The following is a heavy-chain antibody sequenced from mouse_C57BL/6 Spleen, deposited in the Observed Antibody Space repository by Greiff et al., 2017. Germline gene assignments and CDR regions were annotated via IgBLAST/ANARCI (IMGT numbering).Heavy chain of an antibody. Sequence: VQLQQSGAELVRPGASVTLSCKASGYTFTDYEMHWVKQTPVHGLEWIGAIDPETGGTAYNQKFKGKAILTADNSSSTAYMELRSLTSEDSAVYYCTRSAPGSRNYGGYFDVWGTGTTVTVSS. V-gene: IGHV1-15*01. CDR3: TRSAPGSRNYGGYFDV. CDR2: IDPETGGT. CDR1: GYTFTDYE. J-gene: IGHJ1*03. D-gene: IGHD2-1*01.